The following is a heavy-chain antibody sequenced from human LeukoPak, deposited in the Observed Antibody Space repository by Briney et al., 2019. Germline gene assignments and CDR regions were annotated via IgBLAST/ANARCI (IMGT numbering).Heavy chain of an antibody. CDR1: GFTFDDYA. J-gene: IGHJ2*01. V-gene: IGHV3-9*01. Sequence: SLRLSCAASGFTFDDYAMHWVRQAPGKGLEWVSGISWNSGSIGYADSVKGRFTISRDNAKNSLYLQMNSLRAEDTALYYCAKTGPYDSSGYYYGSYWYFDLWGRGTLVTVSS. CDR2: ISWNSGSI. D-gene: IGHD3-22*01. CDR3: AKTGPYDSSGYYYGSYWYFDL.